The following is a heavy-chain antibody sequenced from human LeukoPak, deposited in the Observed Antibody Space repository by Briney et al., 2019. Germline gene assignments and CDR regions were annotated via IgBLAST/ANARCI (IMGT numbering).Heavy chain of an antibody. CDR2: MKQDGSEK. CDR1: GSTFSNYW. J-gene: IGHJ4*02. Sequence: PGGSLRLSCAASGSTFSNYWMSWVRQAPGKGLEWVANMKQDGSEKYYVDSVKGRVTISRDNAKNSLYLQMHSLRAEDTALYYCARGYYYGSGTYLSPYFDYWGQGTLVTVSS. CDR3: ARGYYYGSGTYLSPYFDY. D-gene: IGHD3-10*01. V-gene: IGHV3-7*01.